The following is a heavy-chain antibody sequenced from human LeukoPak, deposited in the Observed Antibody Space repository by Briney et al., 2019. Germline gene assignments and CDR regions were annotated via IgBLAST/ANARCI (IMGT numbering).Heavy chain of an antibody. J-gene: IGHJ4*02. CDR1: GFTFSSYG. CDR3: AKDRDFDY. Sequence: GGSLRVSCAASGFTFSSYGMHWVRQAPGKGMEWVAFIRYDGSNKYYADSVKGRFTISRDNSKNTLYLQMNSLRTEDTAVYYCAKDRDFDYWGQGTLVTVSS. V-gene: IGHV3-30*02. CDR2: IRYDGSNK.